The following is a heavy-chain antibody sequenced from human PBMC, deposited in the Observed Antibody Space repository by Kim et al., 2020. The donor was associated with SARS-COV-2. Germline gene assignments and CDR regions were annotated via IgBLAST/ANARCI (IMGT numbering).Heavy chain of an antibody. D-gene: IGHD6-13*01. J-gene: IGHJ4*01. CDR2: IYYSGST. V-gene: IGHV4-31*03. CDR1: GGSISSGGYY. Sequence: SETLSLTCTVSGGSISSGGYYWSWIRQHPGKGLEWIGYIYYSGSTYYNPSPKSRVTISVDTSKNQFSLKLSSVTAADTAVYYCARDGSWYYFDYWGQGTLVTVSS. CDR3: ARDGSWYYFDY.